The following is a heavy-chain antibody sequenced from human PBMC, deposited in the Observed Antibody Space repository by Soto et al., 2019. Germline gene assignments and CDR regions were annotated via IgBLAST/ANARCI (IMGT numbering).Heavy chain of an antibody. V-gene: IGHV3-33*01. Sequence: QVQLVESGGGVVQPGRSLRLSCAASGFTFSSYGMHWVRQAPGKGLEWVAVIWYDGSNKYYADSVKGRFTISRDNSKNTLYLQMNSLRAEDTAVSYCARERGDAFDIWGQGTMVTVSS. J-gene: IGHJ3*02. CDR3: ARERGDAFDI. CDR1: GFTFSSYG. D-gene: IGHD3-10*01. CDR2: IWYDGSNK.